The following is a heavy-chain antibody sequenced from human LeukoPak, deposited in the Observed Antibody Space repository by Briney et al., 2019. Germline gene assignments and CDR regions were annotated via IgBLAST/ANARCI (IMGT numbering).Heavy chain of an antibody. CDR3: ARDTGTGDAFDI. V-gene: IGHV3-21*01. CDR1: GFTFSSYS. Sequence: GGSLRLSCAASGFTFSSYSMNWVRQAPGKGLEWVSSISSSSSYIYYADSVKGRFTISRDNAKNSLYLQMISLRAEDTAVCYCARDTGTGDAFDIWGQGTTVTVSS. CDR2: ISSSSSYI. J-gene: IGHJ3*02. D-gene: IGHD4-17*01.